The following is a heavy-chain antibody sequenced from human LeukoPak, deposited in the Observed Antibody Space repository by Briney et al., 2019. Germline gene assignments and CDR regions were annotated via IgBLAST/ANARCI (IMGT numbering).Heavy chain of an antibody. V-gene: IGHV3-53*01. CDR3: ARDHAAASSYYYYYMDV. J-gene: IGHJ6*03. CDR2: IYSGGST. CDR1: GFTVSSNY. Sequence: PGGSLRLSCAASGFTVSSNYMSWGRQAPGKGLEWVSVIYSGGSTYYADSVKGRFTISRDNSKNTLYLQMNSLRAEDTAVYYCARDHAAASSYYYYYMDVWGKGTTVTVSS. D-gene: IGHD2-2*01.